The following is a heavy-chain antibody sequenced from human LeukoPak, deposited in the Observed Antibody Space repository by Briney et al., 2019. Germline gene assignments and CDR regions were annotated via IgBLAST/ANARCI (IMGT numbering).Heavy chain of an antibody. V-gene: IGHV3-23*01. J-gene: IGHJ4*02. Sequence: GGSLRLSCAASGFTFSSFAMSWVRQAPGMGLEWVSTITDSGGVTYNAGAVKGRFTISRDNSRNTLYLQMVSLGAEDTAVYYCARYPTYSHSLDYWGQGTLVTVSS. CDR1: GFTFSSFA. D-gene: IGHD5-18*01. CDR2: ITDSGGVT. CDR3: ARYPTYSHSLDY.